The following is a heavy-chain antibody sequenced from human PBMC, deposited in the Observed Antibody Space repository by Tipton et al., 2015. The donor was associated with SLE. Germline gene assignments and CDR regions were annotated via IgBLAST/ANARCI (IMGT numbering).Heavy chain of an antibody. V-gene: IGHV3-7*04. CDR3: ARGRGALGYCSGGSCSGAFDI. Sequence: GSLRLSCAASGFTFSSYWMSWVRQAPGKGLEWVANIKQDGSEKYYVDSVKGRFTISRDNAKNSLNLQMNSLRAEDTAVYYCARGRGALGYCSGGSCSGAFDIWCQGTMVTVSS. CDR2: IKQDGSEK. D-gene: IGHD2-15*01. CDR1: GFTFSSYW. J-gene: IGHJ3*02.